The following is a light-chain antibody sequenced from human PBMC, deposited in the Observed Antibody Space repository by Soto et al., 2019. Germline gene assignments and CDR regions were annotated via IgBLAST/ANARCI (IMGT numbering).Light chain of an antibody. V-gene: IGLV1-47*01. CDR2: KNN. CDR1: SSNIGSNY. J-gene: IGLJ3*02. Sequence: QSVLTQPPSASGTPGQRVTISCSGSSSNIGSNYVFWYQQLPGMAPKLLIYKNNQRPSVVPDRFSGSKSGTSASLAISGLRSEDEADYYCAAWDDSLSGRVFGGGTKLTVL. CDR3: AAWDDSLSGRV.